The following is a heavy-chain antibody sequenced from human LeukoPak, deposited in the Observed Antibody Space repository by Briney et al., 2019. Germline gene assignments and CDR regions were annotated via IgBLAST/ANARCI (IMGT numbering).Heavy chain of an antibody. Sequence: ASVKVSCQPSGYTFSDFYLHWVRQAPGQGLEWMGWLKPYTGATITAQRFQGRVTLTWDAPIATGFMELTSLRSDDTAVYYCVTATVTHTRDPWGQGTLVTVSS. D-gene: IGHD4-17*01. CDR2: LKPYTGAT. CDR3: VTATVTHTRDP. CDR1: GYTFSDFY. V-gene: IGHV1-2*02. J-gene: IGHJ5*02.